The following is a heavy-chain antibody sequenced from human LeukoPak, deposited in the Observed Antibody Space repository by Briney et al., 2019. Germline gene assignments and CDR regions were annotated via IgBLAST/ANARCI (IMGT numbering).Heavy chain of an antibody. CDR1: GGSFSGYY. D-gene: IGHD2-2*01. Sequence: SETLSLTCAVYGGSFSGYYWSWIRQPPGKGLEWIGEINHSGSTNYNPSLKSRVTISVDTSKNQFSLKLSSVTAADTAVYYCARRKWSGCSSTSCLLNWFDPWGPGTLVTVSS. CDR3: ARRKWSGCSSTSCLLNWFDP. J-gene: IGHJ5*02. V-gene: IGHV4-34*01. CDR2: INHSGST.